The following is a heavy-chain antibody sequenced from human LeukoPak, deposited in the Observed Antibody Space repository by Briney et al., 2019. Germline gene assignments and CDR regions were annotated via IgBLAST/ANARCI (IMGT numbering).Heavy chain of an antibody. D-gene: IGHD3-10*01. CDR2: IYYSGST. J-gene: IGHJ4*02. CDR3: ARDLLWFGEGGGFDY. Sequence: PSETLSLTCTVSGGSISSYYWSWIRQPPGKGLEWIGYIYYSGSTNYNPSLKNRVTISVDTSKNQFSLKLSSVTAADTAVYYCARDLLWFGEGGGFDYWGQGTLVTVSS. CDR1: GGSISSYY. V-gene: IGHV4-59*01.